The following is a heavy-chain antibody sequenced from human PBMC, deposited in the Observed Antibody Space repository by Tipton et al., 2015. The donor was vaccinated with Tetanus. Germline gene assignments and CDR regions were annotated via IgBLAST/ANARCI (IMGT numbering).Heavy chain of an antibody. CDR2: VWYDGSRQ. D-gene: IGHD3-3*01. CDR1: GFTFNGYG. J-gene: IGHJ5*01. V-gene: IGHV3-33*01. CDR3: ARERSFECLGPVDS. Sequence: SLRLSCAASGFTFNGYGMHWVRQAPGKGLEWLALVWYDGSRQYYADSVKGRFTIARDNSKNTVDLQINNLRDEDTAVYYCARERSFECLGPVDSCGHGTPVAVSS.